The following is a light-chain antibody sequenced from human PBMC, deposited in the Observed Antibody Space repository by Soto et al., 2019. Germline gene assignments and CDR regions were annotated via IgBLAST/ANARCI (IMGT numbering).Light chain of an antibody. CDR3: QKYNSAPYT. J-gene: IGKJ2*01. Sequence: DIQMTQSPSTLSASVGDTVTITCRASQSINKCLDWYQQKPGTAPTLLIYEASILQNGAPSRFSGPESGKEFTLTIGSLRPEDVATYYCQKYNSAPYTFGQGNKLEIK. CDR2: EAS. CDR1: QSINKC. V-gene: IGKV1-5*03.